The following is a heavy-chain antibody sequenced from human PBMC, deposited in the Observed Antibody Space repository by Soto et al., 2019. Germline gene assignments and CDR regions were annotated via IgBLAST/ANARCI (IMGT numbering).Heavy chain of an antibody. D-gene: IGHD3-10*01. Sequence: QVQLVESGAGVVQPGRSLRLSCAVSGFTFRSYGMHWVRQAPGKGLEWVAAIWHDGSKKYYADSVKGRSTISRDNSKNTRYLQMNRLRCEETAVYYCARDSSSRGSYYYFGMDVWGQGTTVTVSS. CDR1: GFTFRSYG. CDR3: ARDSSSRGSYYYFGMDV. J-gene: IGHJ6*02. V-gene: IGHV3-33*01. CDR2: IWHDGSKK.